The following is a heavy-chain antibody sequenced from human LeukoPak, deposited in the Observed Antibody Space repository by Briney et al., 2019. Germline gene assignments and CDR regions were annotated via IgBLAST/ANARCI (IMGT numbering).Heavy chain of an antibody. V-gene: IGHV4-61*02. CDR1: GGSISSGTYY. Sequence: SETLSLTCTVSGGSISSGTYYWSWIRQPAGKGLEWIGRIYSSGSTNYNPSLKSRVAISVDTSQNQFSLNLSSVTAADTAVYYCARARRDGYREGVAFDIWGQGTMVTVSS. J-gene: IGHJ3*02. CDR2: IYSSGST. D-gene: IGHD5-24*01. CDR3: ARARRDGYREGVAFDI.